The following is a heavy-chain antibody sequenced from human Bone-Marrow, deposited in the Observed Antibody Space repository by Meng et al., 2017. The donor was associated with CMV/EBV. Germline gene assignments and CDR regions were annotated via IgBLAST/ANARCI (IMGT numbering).Heavy chain of an antibody. D-gene: IGHD3-22*01. J-gene: IGHJ4*02. V-gene: IGHV1-2*02. CDR1: GYTFTGYY. CDR3: ARDHYYYDSSGYYYDFDY. Sequence: ASVKVSCKASGYTFTGYYMHWVRQAPGQGLEWMGWINPNSGGTNYAQKFQGRVTMTRDTSISTAYMELSRLRSDDTAVYYCARDHYYYDSSGYYYDFDYWGQGTLVTFYS. CDR2: INPNSGGT.